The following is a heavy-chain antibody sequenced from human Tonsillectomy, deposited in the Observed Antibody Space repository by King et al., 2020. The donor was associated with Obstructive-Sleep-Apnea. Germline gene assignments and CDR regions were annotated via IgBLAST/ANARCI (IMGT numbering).Heavy chain of an antibody. CDR3: AKAGIVYGGSPPGDH. Sequence: VQLVESGGGLVQPGGSLRLSCAASGFTFSTFAMSWVRQAPGKGLEWVSAISGSGGETYYADSVKGRFTISRDNSKNKVYLQMNSLRAEDTAVYYGAKAGIVYGGSPPGDHWGQGTLVTVSS. CDR2: ISGSGGET. CDR1: GFTFSTFA. J-gene: IGHJ4*02. D-gene: IGHD4-23*01. V-gene: IGHV3-23*04.